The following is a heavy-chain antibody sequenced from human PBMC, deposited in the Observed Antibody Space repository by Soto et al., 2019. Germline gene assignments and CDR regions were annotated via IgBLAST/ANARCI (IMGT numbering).Heavy chain of an antibody. Sequence: KASETLSLTXTVSGGSISSSSYYWGWIRQPPGKGLEWIGSIYYSGSTYYNPSLKSRVTISVDTSKNQFSLKLSSVTAADTAVYYCASRGSSYYYGMDVWGQGTTVTVSS. CDR2: IYYSGST. V-gene: IGHV4-39*01. J-gene: IGHJ6*02. D-gene: IGHD6-13*01. CDR1: GGSISSSSYY. CDR3: ASRGSSYYYGMDV.